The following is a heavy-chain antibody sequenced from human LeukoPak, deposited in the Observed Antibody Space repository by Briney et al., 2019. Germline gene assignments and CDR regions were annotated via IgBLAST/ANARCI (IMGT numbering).Heavy chain of an antibody. CDR2: IHPSGIT. V-gene: IGHV4-4*07. D-gene: IGHD2/OR15-2a*01. Sequence: SETLSLTCTVSGASINKDYWAWIRQPAGKGLEWIGRIHPSGITHQNPSLRGRVTMSIDASKNQFSLNLSSVTAADTAVYYCVRDEYRDVWGKGTTVTVSS. CDR3: VRDEYRDV. CDR1: GASINKDY. J-gene: IGHJ6*04.